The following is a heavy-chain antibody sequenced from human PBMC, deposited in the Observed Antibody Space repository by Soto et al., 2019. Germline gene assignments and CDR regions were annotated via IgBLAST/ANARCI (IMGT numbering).Heavy chain of an antibody. Sequence: GGSLRLSCAASGFTFSSYAMSWVRQAPGKGLEWVSAISGSGGSTYYADSVKGRFTISRDNSKNKLYLQMNSLRAEDTAVYYCAMYYYDSSGYYRFDYWGQGTLVTVSS. V-gene: IGHV3-23*01. CDR1: GFTFSSYA. D-gene: IGHD3-22*01. J-gene: IGHJ4*02. CDR3: AMYYYDSSGYYRFDY. CDR2: ISGSGGST.